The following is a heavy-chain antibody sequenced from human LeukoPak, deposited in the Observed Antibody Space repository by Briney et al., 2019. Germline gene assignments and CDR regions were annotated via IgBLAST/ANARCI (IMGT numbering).Heavy chain of an antibody. J-gene: IGHJ3*01. CDR2: IYHSGST. V-gene: IGHV4-30-2*01. CDR3: AIMGSAYGNAFDV. D-gene: IGHD3-3*01. Sequence: SQTLSLTCTVSGGSISSGGYYWSWIRQPPGKGLEWIGYIYHSGSTYYNPSLKSRVTISVDKSKNQFSLKLISVTAADTAVYYCAIMGSAYGNAFDVWGQGTMVTVSP. CDR1: GGSISSGGYY.